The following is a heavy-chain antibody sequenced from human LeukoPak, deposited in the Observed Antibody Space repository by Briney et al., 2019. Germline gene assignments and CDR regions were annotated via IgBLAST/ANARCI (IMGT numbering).Heavy chain of an antibody. J-gene: IGHJ4*02. D-gene: IGHD2-2*01. CDR3: ARGSRGYSDH. Sequence: ASVKVSCKTSGYTFNSFGITWVRQAPGQGLEWMGWISGYDGNTHSAQKFQGRVTMTTDTSTATGYMEVTSLRSDDTAVYFCARGSRGYSDHWGQGTLVTVSS. CDR1: GYTFNSFG. V-gene: IGHV1-18*01. CDR2: ISGYDGNT.